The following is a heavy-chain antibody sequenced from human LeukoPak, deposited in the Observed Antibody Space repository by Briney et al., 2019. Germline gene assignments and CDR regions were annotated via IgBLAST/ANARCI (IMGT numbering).Heavy chain of an antibody. CDR1: GFTFSSYS. Sequence: GGSLRLSCAASGFTFSSYSMNWVRQAPGKGLEWVSYISSSSNTIYYADSVKGRFTISRDNSKNTVYLQMNSLRVEDTAVYYCARGDGVYVYWGQGTLVTVSS. D-gene: IGHD5/OR15-5a*01. CDR2: ISSSSNTI. V-gene: IGHV3-48*01. J-gene: IGHJ4*02. CDR3: ARGDGVYVY.